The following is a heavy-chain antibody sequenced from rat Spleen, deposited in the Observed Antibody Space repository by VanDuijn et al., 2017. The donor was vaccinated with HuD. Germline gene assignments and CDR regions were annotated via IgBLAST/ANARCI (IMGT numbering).Heavy chain of an antibody. J-gene: IGHJ2*01. CDR3: ARHGY. Sequence: EVKLVESGGGLVQPGRSLKLSCAASGFTFDDYGMAWVRQAPTKGLEWVATITYDGSSTYYRDSVKGRFTISRDNAKSTLYLQMNSLRSEDTATYYCARHGYWGQGVMVTVSS. CDR1: GFTFDDYG. V-gene: IGHV5-29*01. CDR2: ITYDGSST.